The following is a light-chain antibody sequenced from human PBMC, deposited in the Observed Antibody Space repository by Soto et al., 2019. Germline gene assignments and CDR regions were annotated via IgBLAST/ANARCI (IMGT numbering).Light chain of an antibody. Sequence: IVMTQSPATVSVSPGESASISCRASRTIGTNLGWYQQKPGQAPRLLISKTSTRATGVPARFSGSGSGTEFTLTITSLQSEDIAVYYCQQYADWPLTFGGGTKVDIK. CDR1: RTIGTN. CDR2: KTS. J-gene: IGKJ4*01. CDR3: QQYADWPLT. V-gene: IGKV3-15*01.